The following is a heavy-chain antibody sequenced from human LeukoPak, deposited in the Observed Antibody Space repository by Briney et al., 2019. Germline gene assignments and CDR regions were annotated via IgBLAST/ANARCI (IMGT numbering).Heavy chain of an antibody. Sequence: SETLSLTCTVPGHSISSYYWRWIRQPPGKGLEWLGYIYYSGSTTYNPSLKGRVTISVDTSKNQFSLKLSSVTAADTAVYYCARRGPPVYRVAFDIWGQGTMVTVSS. J-gene: IGHJ3*02. CDR2: IYYSGST. D-gene: IGHD2/OR15-2a*01. CDR1: GHSISSYY. V-gene: IGHV4-59*01. CDR3: ARRGPPVYRVAFDI.